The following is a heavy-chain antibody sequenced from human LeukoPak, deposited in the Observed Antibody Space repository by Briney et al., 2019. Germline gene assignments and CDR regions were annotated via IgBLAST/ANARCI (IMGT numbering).Heavy chain of an antibody. D-gene: IGHD6-13*01. CDR1: GYTLTELS. V-gene: IGHV1-24*01. Sequence: ASVKVSCKVSGYTLTELSMHWVRQAPGKGLEWMGGFDPEDGETIYAQKFQGRVTMTEDTSTDTAYMELSSLRSEDTAVYYCARGGTYSSSWTWDYWGQGTLVTVSS. J-gene: IGHJ4*02. CDR3: ARGGTYSSSWTWDY. CDR2: FDPEDGET.